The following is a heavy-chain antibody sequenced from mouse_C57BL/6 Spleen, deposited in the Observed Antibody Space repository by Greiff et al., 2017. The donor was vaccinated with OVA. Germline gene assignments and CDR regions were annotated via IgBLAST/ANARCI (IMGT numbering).Heavy chain of an antibody. V-gene: IGHV1-84*01. CDR1: GYTFTDYY. J-gene: IGHJ2*01. CDR3: ARSSVYDGYYYFDY. CDR2: IYPGSGNT. Sequence: VQLVESGPELVKPGASVKISCKASGYTFTDYYINWVKQRPGQGLEWIGWIYPGSGNTKYNEKFKGKATLTVDTSSSTAYMQLSSLTSEDSAVYFCARSSVYDGYYYFDYWGQGTTLTVSS. D-gene: IGHD2-3*01.